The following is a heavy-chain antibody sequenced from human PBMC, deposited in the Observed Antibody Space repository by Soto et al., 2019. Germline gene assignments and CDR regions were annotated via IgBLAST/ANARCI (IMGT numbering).Heavy chain of an antibody. J-gene: IGHJ5*02. V-gene: IGHV1-18*04. CDR1: GYTFTSYG. CDR3: ARDRPEWELLLNWFDP. D-gene: IGHD1-26*01. CDR2: ISAHNGNT. Sequence: ASVKVSCKASGYTFTSYGISWVRQAPGQGLEWMGWISAHNGNTNYAQKLQGRVTMTTDTSTSTAYMELRSLRSDDTAVYYCARDRPEWELLLNWFDPWGQGTLVTVSS.